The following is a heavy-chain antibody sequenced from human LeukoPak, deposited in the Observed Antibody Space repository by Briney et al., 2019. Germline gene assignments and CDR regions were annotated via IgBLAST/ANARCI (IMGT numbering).Heavy chain of an antibody. J-gene: IGHJ4*02. D-gene: IGHD6-6*01. CDR1: GGSISSGDYY. CDR2: IYHSGST. V-gene: IGHV4-30-4*08. Sequence: SETLSLTCTVSGGSISSGDYYWSWIRQPPGKGLEWIGYIYHSGSTYYNPSLKSRVTISVDRSKNQFSLKLSSVTAADTAVYYCASSYSSSPGAYYFDYWGQGTLVTVSS. CDR3: ASSYSSSPGAYYFDY.